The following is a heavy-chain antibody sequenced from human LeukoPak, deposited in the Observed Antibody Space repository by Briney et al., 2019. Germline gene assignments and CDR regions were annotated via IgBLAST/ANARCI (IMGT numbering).Heavy chain of an antibody. D-gene: IGHD3-10*02. CDR3: ACSGTSPLGFDP. J-gene: IGHJ5*02. CDR1: GGSFSRYY. Sequence: PSETLSLTCAVYGGSFSRYYWSWIRQPPGKGLEWIGEINHSGSTNYNPSLKSQVTISVDTSKNQFSLKLSSVTAADTAVYYCACSGTSPLGFDPWGQGTLVTVSS. CDR2: INHSGST. V-gene: IGHV4-34*01.